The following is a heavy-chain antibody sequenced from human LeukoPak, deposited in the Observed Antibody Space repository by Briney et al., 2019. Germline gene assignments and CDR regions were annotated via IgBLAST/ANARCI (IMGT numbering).Heavy chain of an antibody. CDR1: GGSVSSYF. J-gene: IGHJ5*02. CDR2: IYNNGNN. CDR3: ARYSWSASTPGSWFDP. D-gene: IGHD2-15*01. Sequence: SETLSLTCTVSGGSVSSYFWSWIRQPPGKGLEWIGYIYNNGNNNYNPSLKSRISTSVDTSKNQISLKLSSVTAADTALYYCARYSWSASTPGSWFDPWGQGTLVTVSS. V-gene: IGHV4-59*08.